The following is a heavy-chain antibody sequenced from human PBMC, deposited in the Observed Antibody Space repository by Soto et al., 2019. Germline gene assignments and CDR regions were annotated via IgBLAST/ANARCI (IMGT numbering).Heavy chain of an antibody. CDR2: INSDGSST. CDR1: GFTFSNYW. D-gene: IGHD6-25*01. J-gene: IGHJ4*02. Sequence: EVQLVESGGGLVQPGGSLRLSCAASGFTFSNYWMHWVRQAPGKGLVWVSRINSDGSSTNYADSVRGRFTISRDNAKNTLYLQMSSLRVGDTAVYYCARGTSGRADYWGQGILVTVSS. V-gene: IGHV3-74*01. CDR3: ARGTSGRADY.